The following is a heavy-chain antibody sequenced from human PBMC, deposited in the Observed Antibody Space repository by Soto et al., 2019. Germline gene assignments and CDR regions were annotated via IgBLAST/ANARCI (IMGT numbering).Heavy chain of an antibody. V-gene: IGHV1-69*01. D-gene: IGHD4-17*01. CDR3: ARSLEGTTVTNWFDP. CDR1: ADTFNSYS. CDR2: ITHVFGTA. J-gene: IGHJ5*02. Sequence: QVQLVQSGAEVKKPGSSVKVSCKASADTFNSYSLSWLRQAPGQRLEWMGGITHVFGTADYAQSFEDRLTITADDSTSTVYMELSSLRSDDTAVYYCARSLEGTTVTNWFDPWGQGAXVXXSX.